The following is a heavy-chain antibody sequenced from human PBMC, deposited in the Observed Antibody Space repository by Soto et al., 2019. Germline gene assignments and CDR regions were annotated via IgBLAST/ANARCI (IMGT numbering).Heavy chain of an antibody. CDR1: GFTFTSSA. J-gene: IGHJ3*02. CDR3: AAERVTYYYDSSGYYGAFDI. D-gene: IGHD3-22*01. CDR2: IVVGSGNT. Sequence: SVKVSCKASGFTFTSSAVQWVRQARGQRLEWIGWIVVGSGNTNYAQKFQERVTITRDMSTSTAYMELSSLRSEDTAVYYCAAERVTYYYDSSGYYGAFDIWRQGTMVTVSS. V-gene: IGHV1-58*01.